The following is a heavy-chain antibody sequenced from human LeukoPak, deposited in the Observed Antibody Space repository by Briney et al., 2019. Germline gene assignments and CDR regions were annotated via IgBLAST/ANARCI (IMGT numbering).Heavy chain of an antibody. D-gene: IGHD3-22*01. Sequence: SETLSLTCTVSGGSISSSSYYWGWIRQPPGKGLEWIGSIYYSGSTYYNPSLKSRVTISVDTSKNQFSLKLSSVTAADTAVYYCARGRPYYDSSGYSYYFDYWGQGTLVTVSS. V-gene: IGHV4-39*01. CDR2: IYYSGST. CDR3: ARGRPYYDSSGYSYYFDY. J-gene: IGHJ4*02. CDR1: GGSISSSSYY.